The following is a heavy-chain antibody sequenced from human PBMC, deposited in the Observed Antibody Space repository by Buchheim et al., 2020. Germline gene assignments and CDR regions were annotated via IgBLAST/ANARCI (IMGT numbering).Heavy chain of an antibody. J-gene: IGHJ6*03. CDR2: INPSGGST. D-gene: IGHD3-22*01. Sequence: QVQLVQSGAEVKKPGASVKVSCKASGYTFTSYYMHWVRQAPGQGLEWMGIINPSGGSTSYAQKFQGRVTMSRDTSTSTVYMELSSLRSEDTAVYYCARDSYYYDSSGENYYYYMDVWGKGTT. CDR1: GYTFTSYY. CDR3: ARDSYYYDSSGENYYYYMDV. V-gene: IGHV1-46*01.